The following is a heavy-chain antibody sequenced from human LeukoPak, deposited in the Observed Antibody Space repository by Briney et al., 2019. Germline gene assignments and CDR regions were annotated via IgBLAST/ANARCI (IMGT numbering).Heavy chain of an antibody. CDR3: ARDRPDYYDNSAYLRGLYSAFGY. D-gene: IGHD3-22*01. CDR2: ISAYNGNT. Sequence: GASVKVSCKASGYSFANYGISWVGQAPGQGPEWMGWISAYNGNTKYAQKVQGRVTMTTDTSTSTAYMELRSLRSDDTAVYYCARDRPDYYDNSAYLRGLYSAFGYWGQGTLVTVSS. J-gene: IGHJ4*02. V-gene: IGHV1-18*01. CDR1: GYSFANYG.